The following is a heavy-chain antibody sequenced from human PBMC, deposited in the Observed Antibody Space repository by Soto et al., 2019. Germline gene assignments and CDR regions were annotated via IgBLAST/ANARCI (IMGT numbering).Heavy chain of an antibody. CDR1: GFTVSTYW. V-gene: IGHV3-74*01. J-gene: IGHJ6*02. CDR2: FNSEGSSA. CDR3: ARDLGYGMDV. D-gene: IGHD3-22*01. Sequence: EVQLVESGGGLVQPGGSLRVSCAASGFTVSTYWMHWVRQAPGKGLVWVSRFNSEGSSATYTSSVKGRFTISRDNAKNTLYMQMNSLRADDTAVYFCARDLGYGMDVWVQGTPVTVSS.